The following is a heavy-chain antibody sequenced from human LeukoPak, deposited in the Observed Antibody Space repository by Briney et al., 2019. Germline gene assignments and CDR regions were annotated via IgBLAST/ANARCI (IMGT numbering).Heavy chain of an antibody. CDR1: GYTSTGYY. Sequence: GASVKVSCKASGYTSTGYYMHWVRQAPGQGLEWMGWINPNSGGTNYAQKFQGRVTMTRDTSISTAYMELSRLRSDDTAVYYCARVGQWLVPHYMDVWAKGPRSPSP. CDR3: ARVGQWLVPHYMDV. D-gene: IGHD6-19*01. J-gene: IGHJ6*03. V-gene: IGHV1-2*02. CDR2: INPNSGGT.